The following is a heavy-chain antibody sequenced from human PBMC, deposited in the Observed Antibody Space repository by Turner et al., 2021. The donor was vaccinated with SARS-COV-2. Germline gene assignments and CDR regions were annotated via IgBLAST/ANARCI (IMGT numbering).Heavy chain of an antibody. CDR3: ARDRITVAGNLDH. CDR2: ISSVGNNQ. D-gene: IGHD6-19*01. CDR1: GFTFTKYG. V-gene: IGHV3-30*19. Sequence: QVQLVESGGGVVQPGRSLRLSCAASGFTFTKYGIHWVRQAPGKGLEWVAVISSVGNNQHYADSVKGRFTVSRDDSKNSLYLQINSLRAEDTGVYYCARDRITVAGNLDHWGQGTLVTVSS. J-gene: IGHJ4*02.